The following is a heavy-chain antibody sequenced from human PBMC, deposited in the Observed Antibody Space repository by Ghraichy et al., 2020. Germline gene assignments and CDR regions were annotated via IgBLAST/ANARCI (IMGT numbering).Heavy chain of an antibody. D-gene: IGHD6-19*01. J-gene: IGHJ3*02. CDR1: GFTFSNAW. Sequence: SCAASGFTFSNAWMSWVRQAPGKGLEWVGRIKSKTDGGTTDYAAPVKGRFTISRDDSKNTLYLQMNSLKTEDTAVYYCTTDGHSSGWYLIHAFDIWGQGTMVTVSS. CDR2: IKSKTDGGTT. CDR3: TTDGHSSGWYLIHAFDI. V-gene: IGHV3-15*01.